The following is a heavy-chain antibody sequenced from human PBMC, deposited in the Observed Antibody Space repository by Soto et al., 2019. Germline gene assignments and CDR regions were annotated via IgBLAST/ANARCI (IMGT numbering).Heavy chain of an antibody. Sequence: GGSLRLSCAASGFTFSSYAMSWVRQAPGKGLEWVSAISGSGGSTYYADSVKGRFTISRDNSKNTLYLQMNSLRAEDTAVYYCAKDLSDDFWSGYEYWGQGTLVTVSS. V-gene: IGHV3-23*01. J-gene: IGHJ4*02. D-gene: IGHD3-3*01. CDR2: ISGSGGST. CDR3: AKDLSDDFWSGYEY. CDR1: GFTFSSYA.